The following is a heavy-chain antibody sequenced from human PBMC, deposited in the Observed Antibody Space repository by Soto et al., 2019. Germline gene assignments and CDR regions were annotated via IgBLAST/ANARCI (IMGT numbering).Heavy chain of an antibody. J-gene: IGHJ4*02. D-gene: IGHD3-10*01. CDR1: GFSVSGKY. Sequence: QLVESGGGLIQPGGSLRLSCADSGFSVSGKYMSWVRQAPGKGLDWVSVIYSGGSAYYADSVKGRFTISRDESQNTLYLQMNSLRVEDTAVYYCARSMMVRGVLFDLWGQGTLVSVSS. V-gene: IGHV3-53*01. CDR3: ARSMMVRGVLFDL. CDR2: IYSGGSA.